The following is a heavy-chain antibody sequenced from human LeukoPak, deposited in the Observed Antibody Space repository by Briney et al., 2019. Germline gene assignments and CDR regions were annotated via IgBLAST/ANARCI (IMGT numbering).Heavy chain of an antibody. CDR2: IKQDGSEK. CDR1: GFTFSKAW. J-gene: IGHJ6*03. Sequence: GGSLRLSCAASGFTFSKAWMSWVRQAPGKGLEWVANIKQDGSEKYYVDSVKGRFAISRDNAKNSLYLQMNSLRAEDTAVYYCARASAAGFLYYYYYYMDVWGKGTTVTVSS. V-gene: IGHV3-7*01. D-gene: IGHD6-19*01. CDR3: ARASAAGFLYYYYYYMDV.